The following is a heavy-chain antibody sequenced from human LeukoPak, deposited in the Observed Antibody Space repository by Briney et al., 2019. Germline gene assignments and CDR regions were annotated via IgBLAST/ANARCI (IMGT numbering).Heavy chain of an antibody. CDR1: GGSISSYY. CDR2: IYYSGST. V-gene: IGHV4-59*08. Sequence: PSETLSLTCTVSGGSISSYYWSWIRQPPAKGLAWIGYIYYSGSTNYNPSLKSRVTISVDTSKNQFSLKLSSVTAADTAVYYCARQKVAAWYDAFDIWGQGTMVTVSS. CDR3: ARQKVAAWYDAFDI. J-gene: IGHJ3*02. D-gene: IGHD6-6*01.